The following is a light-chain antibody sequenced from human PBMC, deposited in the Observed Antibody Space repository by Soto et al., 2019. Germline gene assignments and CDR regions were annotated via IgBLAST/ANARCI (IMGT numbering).Light chain of an antibody. CDR2: LGS. CDR3: MQVLQTPLT. CDR1: QSLLYSNGYNY. V-gene: IGKV2-28*01. J-gene: IGKJ4*01. Sequence: DIVMTQSPLSLPVTPGEPASISCRSSQSLLYSNGYNYVDWYLQKPGQSPQLLIYLGSNRASGVADMCSGSGSGSDFTLKISRVEAEDVGVYYCMQVLQTPLTFGGGTKVEIK.